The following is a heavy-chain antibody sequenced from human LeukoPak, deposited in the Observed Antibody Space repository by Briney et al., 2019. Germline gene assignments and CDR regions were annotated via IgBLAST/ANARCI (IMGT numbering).Heavy chain of an antibody. CDR3: AVGSGSYYNWFDP. Sequence: SETLSLTCAVYGGSFSGYYWSWIRQPPGKGLNWIGEINHSGSTNYNPSLKSRVTISVDTSKNQFSLKLSSVTAADTAVYYCAVGSGSYYNWFDPWGQGTLVTVSS. V-gene: IGHV4-34*01. J-gene: IGHJ5*02. CDR2: INHSGST. CDR1: GGSFSGYY. D-gene: IGHD3-10*01.